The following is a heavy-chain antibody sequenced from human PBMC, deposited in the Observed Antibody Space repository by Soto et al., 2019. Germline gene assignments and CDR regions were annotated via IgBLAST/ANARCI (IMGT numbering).Heavy chain of an antibody. V-gene: IGHV2-5*02. CDR3: AHRPGSDTFDI. Sequence: QITLKESGPTLVKPTQTLTLTCTFSGFSFSTRGVGVGWIRQPPGKALEWLALIYWDDDKRYSPSLKSRLTITMDTSTNQVVLTMTHMDPVDTATYYCAHRPGSDTFDIWGQGTMVTVSS. CDR2: IYWDDDK. CDR1: GFSFSTRGVG. J-gene: IGHJ3*02. D-gene: IGHD3-10*01.